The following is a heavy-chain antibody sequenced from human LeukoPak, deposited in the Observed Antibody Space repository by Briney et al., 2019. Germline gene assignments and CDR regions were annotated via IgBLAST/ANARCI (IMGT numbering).Heavy chain of an antibody. J-gene: IGHJ4*02. CDR3: AKAAWGSYYFDY. V-gene: IGHV3-66*02. D-gene: IGHD3-10*01. Sequence: PGGCLRLSCAASGFTVSSNYMSWVRQAPGKGLEWVSLVYSDGSTYYADAVKGRFTISRDNSKNTLYLQMNSLRAEDTAVYYCAKAAWGSYYFDYWGQGTLVTVSS. CDR1: GFTVSSNY. CDR2: VYSDGST.